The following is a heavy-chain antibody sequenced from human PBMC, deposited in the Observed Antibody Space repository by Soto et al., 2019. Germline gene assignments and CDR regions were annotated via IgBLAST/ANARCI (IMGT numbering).Heavy chain of an antibody. V-gene: IGHV4-59*01. Sequence: QVQLQESGPGLVKPSETLSLTCTVSSGSSSTYYWSWIRQPPGKGLEWIGYVYYSGYTNYNPSLKSRVTISVDTSKNQFSLKLTSVTAADTAVYYCARGLYGDYSWEASDIWGQGTMVTVSS. CDR2: VYYSGYT. CDR1: SGSSSTYY. D-gene: IGHD4-17*01. J-gene: IGHJ3*02. CDR3: ARGLYGDYSWEASDI.